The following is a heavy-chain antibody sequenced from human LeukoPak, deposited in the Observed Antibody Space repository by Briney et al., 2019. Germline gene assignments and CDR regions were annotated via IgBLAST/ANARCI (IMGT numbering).Heavy chain of an antibody. D-gene: IGHD6-19*01. V-gene: IGHV5-51*01. Sequence: PGESLKISCKGSGYSFTSYWIGWVRQMPGKGLEWMGIIYPGDSDTRYSPSFQGQVTISADKSISTAYLQWSSLKASDTAMYYCARLNSSGWYGGAFDIWGQGTMVTVSS. CDR1: GYSFTSYW. CDR2: IYPGDSDT. J-gene: IGHJ3*02. CDR3: ARLNSSGWYGGAFDI.